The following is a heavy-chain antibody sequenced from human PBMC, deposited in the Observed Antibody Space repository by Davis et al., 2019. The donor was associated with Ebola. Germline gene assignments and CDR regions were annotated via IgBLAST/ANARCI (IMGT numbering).Heavy chain of an antibody. J-gene: IGHJ6*03. CDR3: AKIADYYYMDV. D-gene: IGHD2-15*01. V-gene: IGHV3-23*01. CDR2: ISSNGVNP. CDR1: GFTFSSYA. Sequence: PGGSLRLSCAASGFTFSSYAMTWVRQAPGKGLEWVAVISSNGVNPYYADSVRGRFIISRDNSKNTMYLQMNGLTAEDTAVYYCAKIADYYYMDVWGKGTTVTVSS.